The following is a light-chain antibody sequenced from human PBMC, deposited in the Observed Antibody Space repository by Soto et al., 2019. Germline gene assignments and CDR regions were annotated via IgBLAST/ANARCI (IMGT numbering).Light chain of an antibody. Sequence: DIQMTQSPSSLSASVGDRVIITCQSSQDIRHYLNWYQQKPGKAPQLLIYDASNLETGVPSRFSGRGSGTDFTFSISSLQPEYTATYYCQQYDHLLLTFGGGTKVEIK. J-gene: IGKJ4*01. CDR1: QDIRHY. V-gene: IGKV1-33*01. CDR3: QQYDHLLLT. CDR2: DAS.